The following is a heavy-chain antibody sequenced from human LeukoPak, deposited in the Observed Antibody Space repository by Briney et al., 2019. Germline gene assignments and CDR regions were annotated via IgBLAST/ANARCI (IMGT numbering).Heavy chain of an antibody. V-gene: IGHV1-69*05. CDR2: IIPIFGTA. Sequence: SVKVSCKASGGTFSSYAISWVRQAPEQGLEWMGRIIPIFGTANYAQKFQGRVTITTDESTSTAYMELSSLRSEDTAVYYCARGTRSRDGYNPGPTFAFDPWGQGTLVTVSS. CDR3: ARGTRSRDGYNPGPTFAFDP. J-gene: IGHJ5*02. CDR1: GGTFSSYA. D-gene: IGHD5-24*01.